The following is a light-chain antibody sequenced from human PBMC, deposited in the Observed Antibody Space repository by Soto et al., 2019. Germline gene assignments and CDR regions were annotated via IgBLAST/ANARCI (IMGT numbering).Light chain of an antibody. CDR3: QHGNNWPIFP. J-gene: IGKJ3*01. CDR2: TTT. V-gene: IGKV3-11*01. CDR1: QSVSKP. Sequence: EIVLTQSPATLSLSPGERATLSCRASQSVSKPLAWYQQKPGQAPRLLIYTTTNRATGIPARFSGSGSRTDFSLTISSLEPEDFAVYYCQHGNNWPIFPFGPVTKVYIK.